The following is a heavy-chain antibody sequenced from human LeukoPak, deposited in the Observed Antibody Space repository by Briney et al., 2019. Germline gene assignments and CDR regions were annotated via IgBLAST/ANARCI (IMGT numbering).Heavy chain of an antibody. CDR1: GYTFTSYG. J-gene: IGHJ2*01. D-gene: IGHD3-22*01. CDR2: ISAYNGNT. CDR3: ARMRTYYYDSSGYDYWYFDL. V-gene: IGHV1-18*01. Sequence: ASVTVSCKASGYTFTSYGISWVRQAPGQGLEWMGWISAYNGNTNYAQNFQGRVTMTTDTSTSTVYMELRSLRSDDTAVYYCARMRTYYYDSSGYDYWYFDLWGRGTLVTVSS.